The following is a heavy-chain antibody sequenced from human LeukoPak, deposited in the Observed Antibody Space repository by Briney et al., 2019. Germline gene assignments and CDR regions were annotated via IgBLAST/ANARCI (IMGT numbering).Heavy chain of an antibody. CDR2: IYYSGST. CDR3: ARASSGWLLGYFDY. V-gene: IGHV4-59*01. J-gene: IGHJ4*02. D-gene: IGHD6-19*01. Sequence: SETLSLTCTVSGGSISSYHWSWIRQPPGKGLEWIGYIYYSGSTNYNPSLKSRVTISVDTSKNQLSLKLSSVTAADTAVYYCARASSGWLLGYFDYWGQGTLVTVSS. CDR1: GGSISSYH.